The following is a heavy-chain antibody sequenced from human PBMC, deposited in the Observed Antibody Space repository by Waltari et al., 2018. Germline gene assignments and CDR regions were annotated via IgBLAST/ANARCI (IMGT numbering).Heavy chain of an antibody. Sequence: QVQLVESGGGVVQPGRSLRLSCAASGFHFSSYGMHWVRQAPGRGLEWVAVIWYDGSNKYYADSVKGRFTISRDNSKTTLYLQMNSLRAEDTAVYYCARDRADYYDSSGYYMDYWGQGTLVTVSS. J-gene: IGHJ4*02. CDR3: ARDRADYYDSSGYYMDY. V-gene: IGHV3-33*01. D-gene: IGHD3-22*01. CDR1: GFHFSSYG. CDR2: IWYDGSNK.